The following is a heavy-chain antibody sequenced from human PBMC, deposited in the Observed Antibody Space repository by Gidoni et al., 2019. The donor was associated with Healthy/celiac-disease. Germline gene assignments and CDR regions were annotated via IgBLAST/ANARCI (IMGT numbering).Heavy chain of an antibody. Sequence: QVHLQQWSAELWKPSETLSRTCAIYGGSCSGYDWSWIRQHPGQGLEWIGEIKHSGSTNYNPSRKGRVTISVDTPKNQFSLKLSSVPAAYTAVYYCARDPHVLLCFGELWGYFDYWGQGTLVTVSS. CDR3: ARDPHVLLCFGELWGYFDY. CDR2: IKHSGST. J-gene: IGHJ4*02. V-gene: IGHV4-34*01. D-gene: IGHD3-10*01. CDR1: GGSCSGYD.